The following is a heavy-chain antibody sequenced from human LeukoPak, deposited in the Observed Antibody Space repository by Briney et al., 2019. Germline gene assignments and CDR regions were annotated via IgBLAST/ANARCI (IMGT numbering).Heavy chain of an antibody. J-gene: IGHJ4*02. Sequence: GGSLRLSCAASGFTFSSYGMHWVRQAPGKGLEWVAVISYDGSNKYYADSVKGRFTISRDNSKNTLYLQMNSLRAEDTAVYYCAKDYGGISGTSYYFDYWGQGTLVTVSS. V-gene: IGHV3-30*18. CDR2: ISYDGSNK. D-gene: IGHD4-23*01. CDR1: GFTFSSYG. CDR3: AKDYGGISGTSYYFDY.